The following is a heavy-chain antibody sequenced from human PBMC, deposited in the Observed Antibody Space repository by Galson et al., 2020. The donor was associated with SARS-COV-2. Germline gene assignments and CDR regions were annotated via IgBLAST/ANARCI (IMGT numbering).Heavy chain of an antibody. D-gene: IGHD3-22*01. J-gene: IGHJ4*02. CDR3: TSQERITMIVVVIGPDY. CDR2: IKSKTDGGTT. CDR1: GFTFSNAW. V-gene: IGHV3-15*01. Sequence: GESLKISCAASGFTFSNAWMSWVRQAPGKGLEWVGRIKSKTDGGTTDYAAPVKGRFTISRDDSKNTLYLQMNSLKTEDTAVYYCTSQERITMIVVVIGPDYWGQGTLVTVSS.